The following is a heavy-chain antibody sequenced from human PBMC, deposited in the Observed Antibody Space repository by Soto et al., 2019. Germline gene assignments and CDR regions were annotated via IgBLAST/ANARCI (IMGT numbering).Heavy chain of an antibody. CDR3: AHSGPAGPHDAFDI. V-gene: IGHV4-59*08. D-gene: IGHD2-15*01. CDR2: IYYSGST. Sequence: SETLSLTCIVSGGSISSYYWSWIRQPPGKGLEWIGYIYYSGSTNYNPSLKSRVTISVDTSKNQFSLKLSSVTAADTAVYYCAHSGPAGPHDAFDIWGQGTMVT. CDR1: GGSISSYY. J-gene: IGHJ3*02.